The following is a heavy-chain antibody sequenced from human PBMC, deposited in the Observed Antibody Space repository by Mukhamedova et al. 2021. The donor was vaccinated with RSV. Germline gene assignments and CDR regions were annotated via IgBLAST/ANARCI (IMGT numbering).Heavy chain of an antibody. V-gene: IGHV4-34*01. J-gene: IGHJ6*01. D-gene: IGHD3-10*02. CDR2: INHSGST. CDR3: ARRRGCPGSHYRDYYYYYGMDV. Sequence: GLEWIGEINHSGSTNYNSSLKSRVTISVDTSKNQFSLKLSSVTAADTAAYYCARRRGCPGSHYRDYYYYYGMDVWGQGTTVTVSS.